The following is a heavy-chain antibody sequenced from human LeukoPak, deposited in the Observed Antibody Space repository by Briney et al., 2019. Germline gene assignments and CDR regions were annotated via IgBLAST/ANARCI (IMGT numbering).Heavy chain of an antibody. D-gene: IGHD3-10*01. CDR3: ARVILGSGSYYNSGFDP. CDR1: GYTFTDYY. Sequence: ASVKVSCKASGYTFTDYYIHWVRQAPGQGLEWMGWINPNSGGTNSAQRFQDRVTMTRDTSISAAYMELSRLRSDDTAVYYCARVILGSGSYYNSGFDPWGQGTLVTVSS. J-gene: IGHJ5*02. V-gene: IGHV1-2*02. CDR2: INPNSGGT.